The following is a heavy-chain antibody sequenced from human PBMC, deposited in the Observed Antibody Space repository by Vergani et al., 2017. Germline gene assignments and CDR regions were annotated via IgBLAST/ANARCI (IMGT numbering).Heavy chain of an antibody. Sequence: QVQLVESGGGVVQPGRSLRLSCAASGFTFSNYGMHWVRQAPGKGLEWVAVIWYDGSNKYYTDSVKGRFTISRDNSKTTLYLQMNSLRAEDTAVYYCVRARYDFWSGLQNRDAFDIWGQGTMVTVSS. V-gene: IGHV3-33*01. CDR3: VRARYDFWSGLQNRDAFDI. D-gene: IGHD3-3*01. J-gene: IGHJ3*02. CDR1: GFTFSNYG. CDR2: IWYDGSNK.